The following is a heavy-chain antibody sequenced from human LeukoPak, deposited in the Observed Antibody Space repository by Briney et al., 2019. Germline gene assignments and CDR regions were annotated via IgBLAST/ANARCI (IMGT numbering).Heavy chain of an antibody. V-gene: IGHV4-59*01. Sequence: ASETLSLTCTVSGGSISGYYWNWIRQPPGKGLEWIGYSRNGGGTDYNPSFKGRATISIDTSKNQVSLKLSSVAAADAAVYYCARGPAYSWLRSGSVCFFDFWGQGVLVTVSS. CDR2: SRNGGGT. CDR1: GGSISGYY. D-gene: IGHD3-10*01. J-gene: IGHJ4*02. CDR3: ARGPAYSWLRSGSVCFFDF.